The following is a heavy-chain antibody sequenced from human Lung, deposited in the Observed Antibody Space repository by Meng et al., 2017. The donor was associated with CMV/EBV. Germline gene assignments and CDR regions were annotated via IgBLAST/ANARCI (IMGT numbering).Heavy chain of an antibody. CDR2: ISYDGSNK. D-gene: IGHD2-15*01. CDR1: GFTFSSYA. Sequence: VQRGESGGGVVQPVRSLRLSCAASGFTFSSYAMHWVRQAPGKGLEWVAVISYDGSNKYYADSVKGRFTISRDNSKNTLYLQMNSLRAEDTAVYYCAHGGGDCWGQGTLVTVSS. CDR3: AHGGGDC. J-gene: IGHJ4*02. V-gene: IGHV3-30-3*01.